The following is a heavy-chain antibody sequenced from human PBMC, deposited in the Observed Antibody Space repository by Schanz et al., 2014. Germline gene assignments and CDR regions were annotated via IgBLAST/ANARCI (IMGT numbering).Heavy chain of an antibody. D-gene: IGHD6-13*01. CDR1: GFTFSDYY. V-gene: IGHV3-11*06. CDR3: ATETYSSSWCFDY. Sequence: QVQLVESGGGVVQPGRSLRLSCTASGFTFSDYYMTWLRQAPGKGLEWVSYVSSNNIYTKYADSVRGRFTISRDNAKNSVFLQMNGLRDEDTAVYYCATETYSSSWCFDYWGQGTLVTVSS. CDR2: VSSNNIYT. J-gene: IGHJ4*02.